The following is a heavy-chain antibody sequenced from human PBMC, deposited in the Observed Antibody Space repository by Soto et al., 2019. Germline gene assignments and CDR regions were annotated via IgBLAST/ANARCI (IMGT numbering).Heavy chain of an antibody. V-gene: IGHV2-5*02. CDR3: PHRPLKSVDGPCGYNWFDP. CDR2: IYWDDDK. J-gene: IGHJ5*02. Sequence: SGPALVNPTQTLTLTCTFSGFSLSTSGVGVGWIRQPPGKALEWLALIYWDDDKRYSPSLKSRLTITKDTSKNQVVLTMTNMDPVDTATYSCPHRPLKSVDGPCGYNWFDPWGQGTLVTVSS. CDR1: GFSLSTSGVG. D-gene: IGHD6-19*01.